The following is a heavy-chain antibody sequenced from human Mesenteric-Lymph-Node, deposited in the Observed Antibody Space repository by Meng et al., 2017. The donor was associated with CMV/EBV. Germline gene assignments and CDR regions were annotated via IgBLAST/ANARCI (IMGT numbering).Heavy chain of an antibody. V-gene: IGHV1-24*01. D-gene: IGHD3-3*01. Sequence: LTELSMHWVRQAPGKGLEWMGGFDPEDGETIYAQKFQGRVTMTEDTSTDTAYMELSSLRSEDTAVYYCATVGSVLRFLEWVGAFDYWGQGTLVTVSS. CDR2: FDPEDGET. CDR3: ATVGSVLRFLEWVGAFDY. J-gene: IGHJ4*02. CDR1: LTELS.